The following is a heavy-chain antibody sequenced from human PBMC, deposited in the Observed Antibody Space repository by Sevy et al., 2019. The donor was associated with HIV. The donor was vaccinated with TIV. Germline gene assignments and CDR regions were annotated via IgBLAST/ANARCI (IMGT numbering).Heavy chain of an antibody. CDR1: GFTFSSYA. V-gene: IGHV3-53*01. CDR3: ARESGLGYYGPYGMDV. J-gene: IGHJ6*02. CDR2: IYSGGST. D-gene: IGHD3-10*01. Sequence: GGSLRLSCAASGFTFSSYAMSWVRQAPGKGLEWVSVIYSGGSTYYADSVKGRFTISRDNSKNTLYLQMNSLRAEDTAVYYCARESGLGYYGPYGMDVWGQGTTVTVSS.